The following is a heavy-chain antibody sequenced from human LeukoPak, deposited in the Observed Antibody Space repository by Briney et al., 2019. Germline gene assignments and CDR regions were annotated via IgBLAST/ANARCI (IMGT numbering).Heavy chain of an antibody. J-gene: IGHJ4*02. CDR2: IYYSGST. V-gene: IGHV4-34*01. Sequence: SETLSLTCAVYGGSFSGYYWSWIRQPPGKGLEWIGNIYYSGSTYYNPSLKSRVTISVDTSKNQFSLKLSSVTAADTAVYYCARGSRYGGNPHPAVAFDYWGQGTLVTVSS. CDR3: ARGSRYGGNPHPAVAFDY. D-gene: IGHD4-23*01. CDR1: GGSFSGYY.